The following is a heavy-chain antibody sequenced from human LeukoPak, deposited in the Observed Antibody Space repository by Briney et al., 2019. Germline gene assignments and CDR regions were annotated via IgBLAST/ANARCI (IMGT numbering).Heavy chain of an antibody. Sequence: GGSLRLSCAASGFTVSSNYMSWVRQAPGKGLEWVSVIYSGGSTYYADSVKGRFTISRDNSKNTLYLQMNSLRAEDTAVYYCARGAVEAAAGYYYYYYMDVWGKGTTVTVSS. CDR3: ARGAVEAAAGYYYYYYMDV. D-gene: IGHD6-13*01. J-gene: IGHJ6*03. CDR1: GFTVSSNY. V-gene: IGHV3-66*02. CDR2: IYSGGST.